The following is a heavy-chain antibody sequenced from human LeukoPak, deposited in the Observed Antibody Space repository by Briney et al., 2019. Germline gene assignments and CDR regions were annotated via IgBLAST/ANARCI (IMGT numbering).Heavy chain of an antibody. D-gene: IGHD2-21*01. Sequence: GGSLRLSCEASEFILSSYAMNWVRQAPEKGLEWVSYISTSGGTIYYAGSVKGRFTISRDNAKNSLYLQMDSLRAEDTAVYYCARHIPFDCWGQGTLVTVSS. V-gene: IGHV3-48*01. CDR1: EFILSSYA. CDR2: ISTSGGTI. CDR3: ARHIPFDC. J-gene: IGHJ4*02.